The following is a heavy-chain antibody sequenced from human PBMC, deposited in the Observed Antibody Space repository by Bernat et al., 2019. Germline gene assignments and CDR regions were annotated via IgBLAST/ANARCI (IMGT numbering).Heavy chain of an antibody. Sequence: EVQLVESGGGLVKPGGSLRLSCAASGFTFNQAWMSWVRQAPGKGLEWVGRIKTTTDGGTSDYAAPVNCRFTISRDDSKNTLYLPMNSLKIEDTAVYYCTTPLFKTTNYWGQGTLVTVSS. V-gene: IGHV3-15*01. J-gene: IGHJ4*02. CDR2: IKTTTDGGTS. D-gene: IGHD1-1*01. CDR3: TTPLFKTTNY. CDR1: GFTFNQAW.